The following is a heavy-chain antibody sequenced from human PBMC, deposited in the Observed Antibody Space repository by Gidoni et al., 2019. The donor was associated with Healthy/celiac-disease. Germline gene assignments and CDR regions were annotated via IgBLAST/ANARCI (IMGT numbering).Heavy chain of an antibody. D-gene: IGHD3-16*02. V-gene: IGHV1-18*01. Sequence: ASGYTFTSYGISWVRQAPGQGLEWMGWISAYNGNTNYAQKLQGRVTMTTDTSTSTAYMELRSLRSDDTAVYYCARFPLLYDYVWGSYRGDSNWFDPWGQGTLVTVSS. CDR1: GYTFTSYG. CDR3: ARFPLLYDYVWGSYRGDSNWFDP. CDR2: ISAYNGNT. J-gene: IGHJ5*02.